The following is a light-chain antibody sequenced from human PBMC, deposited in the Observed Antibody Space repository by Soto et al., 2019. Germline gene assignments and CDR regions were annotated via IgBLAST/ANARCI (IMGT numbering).Light chain of an antibody. V-gene: IGLV2-14*02. CDR3: SSYTNFNTVV. CDR2: DVT. Sequence: QSALSQPASMSGSPGQSITISCAGSSGDIGSHNLVSWYQQHPGKAPKLMISDVTNRPSGISSRFSGSKSGDTASLTISGLEAEDEADYYCSSYTNFNTVVFGGGTKLTVL. J-gene: IGLJ2*01. CDR1: SGDIGSHNL.